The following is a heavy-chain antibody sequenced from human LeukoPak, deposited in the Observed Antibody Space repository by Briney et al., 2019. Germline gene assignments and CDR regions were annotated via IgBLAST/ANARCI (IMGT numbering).Heavy chain of an antibody. CDR1: GFTFSSYD. D-gene: IGHD3-22*01. Sequence: PGGSLRLSCSASGFTFSSYDMHWVRQATGKGLEWVSAIGTAGDTYYPGSVKGRFTISRENAKNSLYLQMNTLRAGDTAVYYCARGVYDSSGYYPPSSAFDIWGQGTMVTVSS. CDR3: ARGVYDSSGYYPPSSAFDI. CDR2: IGTAGDT. V-gene: IGHV3-13*01. J-gene: IGHJ3*02.